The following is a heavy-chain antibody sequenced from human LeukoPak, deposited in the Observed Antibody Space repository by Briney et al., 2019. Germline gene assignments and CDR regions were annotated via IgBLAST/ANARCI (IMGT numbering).Heavy chain of an antibody. Sequence: ASVKVSCKASGGTFISYAISWVRQAPGQGLEWMGRIIPILGIANYAQKFQGRVTITADKSTSTAYMELSSLRSEDTAVYYCARNYYDSSGSSWGQGTLVTVSS. CDR2: IIPILGIA. CDR3: ARNYYDSSGSS. D-gene: IGHD3-22*01. J-gene: IGHJ4*02. V-gene: IGHV1-69*04. CDR1: GGTFISYA.